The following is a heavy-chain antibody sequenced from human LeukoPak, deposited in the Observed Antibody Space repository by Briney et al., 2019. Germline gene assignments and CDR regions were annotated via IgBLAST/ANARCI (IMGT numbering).Heavy chain of an antibody. D-gene: IGHD3-22*01. CDR2: INHSGST. Sequence: SETLSLTCAVYGGSFSGYYWSWIRQPPGKGLEWIGEINHSGSTNYNPSLRSRVTISVDTSKNQSSLKLSSVTAADTAVYYCARDSYYDAWGKGTTVTVSS. CDR1: GGSFSGYY. V-gene: IGHV4-34*01. J-gene: IGHJ6*04. CDR3: ARDSYYDA.